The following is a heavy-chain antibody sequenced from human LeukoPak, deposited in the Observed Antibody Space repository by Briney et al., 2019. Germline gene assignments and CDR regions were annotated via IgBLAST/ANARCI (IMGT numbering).Heavy chain of an antibody. J-gene: IGHJ4*02. D-gene: IGHD3-22*01. CDR1: GFTFSSYA. CDR2: ISGSGGST. Sequence: PGGSLRLSCAASGFTFSSYAMSWVRQAPGKGLEWVSAISGSGGSTYYADSVKGRFTISRDNSKNTLYLQMNSLRAEDTAVYYCAKTRPNYYDSSGGVDYWGQGTLVTVSS. CDR3: AKTRPNYYDSSGGVDY. V-gene: IGHV3-23*01.